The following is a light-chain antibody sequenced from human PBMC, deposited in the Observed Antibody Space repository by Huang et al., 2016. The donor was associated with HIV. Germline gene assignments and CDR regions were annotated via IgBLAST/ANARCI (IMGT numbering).Light chain of an antibody. CDR3: QQYYSTSHT. CDR2: AAS. V-gene: IGKV1-NL1*01. Sequence: DIQMTQSPSSLSASVGDRVTITCRASQGITNSLAWYQQKPGKAPKLLLYAASRLESGVPSMFSGSGSGTDYTLTISTLQPEDFATYYCQQYYSTSHTFGQGTKLEIK. J-gene: IGKJ2*01. CDR1: QGITNS.